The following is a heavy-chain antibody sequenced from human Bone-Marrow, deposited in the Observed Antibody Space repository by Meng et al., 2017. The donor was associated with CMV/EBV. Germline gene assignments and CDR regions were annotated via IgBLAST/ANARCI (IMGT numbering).Heavy chain of an antibody. V-gene: IGHV3-23*01. J-gene: IGHJ4*02. Sequence: FSFSSYAMSWVRQAPGEGLEWVSAISGSGGSTYYADSVKGRFTISRDNSKNTLYLQMNSLRAEDTAVYYCAKDGKAAAGPAGYFDYWGQGTLVTVSS. CDR2: ISGSGGST. CDR3: AKDGKAAAGPAGYFDY. CDR1: FSFSSYA. D-gene: IGHD6-13*01.